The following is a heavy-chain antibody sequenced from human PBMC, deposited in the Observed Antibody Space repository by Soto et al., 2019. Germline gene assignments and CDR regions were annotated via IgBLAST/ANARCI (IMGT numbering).Heavy chain of an antibody. Sequence: QVQLQESGPGLVRPSQTLSLTCTVSGGSISSAGYHWSWIRQQPGKGLEWIGYIYYSGNPHYNASLKSRVTMSIDTSKNQFSLERSSVTTADTAVYYCASRIVVVPAAIEWTYWYFDLWGRGTLVTVSS. CDR1: GGSISSAGYH. V-gene: IGHV4-31*03. J-gene: IGHJ2*01. D-gene: IGHD2-2*01. CDR2: IYYSGNP. CDR3: ASRIVVVPAAIEWTYWYFDL.